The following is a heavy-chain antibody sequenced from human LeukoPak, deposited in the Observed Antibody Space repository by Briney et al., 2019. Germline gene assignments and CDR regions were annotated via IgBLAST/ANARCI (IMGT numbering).Heavy chain of an antibody. CDR2: IYYSGST. CDR1: GGSISSYY. CDR3: ARGPPLRDIAVVPDWYFDL. D-gene: IGHD2-2*01. V-gene: IGHV4-59*01. Sequence: SETLSLTCTVSGGSISSYYWSWIRQPPGKGLEWIGYIYYSGSTNYNPSLKSRVTISVDTSKNQFSLKLSSVTAADTAVYYCARGPPLRDIAVVPDWYFDLWGRGTLVTVSS. J-gene: IGHJ2*01.